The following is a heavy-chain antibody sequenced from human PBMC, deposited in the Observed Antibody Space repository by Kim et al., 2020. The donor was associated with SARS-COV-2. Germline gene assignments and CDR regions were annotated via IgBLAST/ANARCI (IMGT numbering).Heavy chain of an antibody. V-gene: IGHV1-2*06. CDR3: ARAVYCSGGSCYPTHYYYYGMDV. D-gene: IGHD2-15*01. J-gene: IGHJ6*02. CDR1: GYTFTGYY. Sequence: ASVKVSCKASGYTFTGYYMHWVRQAPGQGLEWMGRINPNSGGTNYAQKFQGRVTMTRDTSISTAYMELSRLRSDDTAVYYCARAVYCSGGSCYPTHYYYYGMDVWGQGTTVTVSS. CDR2: INPNSGGT.